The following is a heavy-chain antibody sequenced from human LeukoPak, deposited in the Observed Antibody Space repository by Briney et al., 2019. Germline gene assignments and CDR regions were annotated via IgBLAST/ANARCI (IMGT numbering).Heavy chain of an antibody. V-gene: IGHV3-33*01. CDR2: IWCDGSNK. CDR1: GFTFSSYG. J-gene: IGHJ6*02. D-gene: IGHD2-21*02. Sequence: PGGSLRLSCAASGFTFSSYGMHWVRQAPGKGLEWVAVIWCDGSNKYYADSVKGRFTISRDNSKNTLYLQMNSLRAEDTAVYYCARDRRTRGLPGVVVTLMAPSYYYYGMDVWGQGTTVTVSS. CDR3: ARDRRTRGLPGVVVTLMAPSYYYYGMDV.